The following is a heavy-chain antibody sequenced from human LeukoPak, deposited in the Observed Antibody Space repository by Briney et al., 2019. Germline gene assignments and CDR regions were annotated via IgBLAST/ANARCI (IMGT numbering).Heavy chain of an antibody. Sequence: PSETLSLTCAVYGGSFSGHYWTWIRQPPGKGLEWIGEVTDRGNVNYNPSLRSRVTMSVDTAKSQFSVKLRSMTAADTSVFFCARARGSSSGWGHYCYSLDVWGQGTTVTVSS. CDR2: VTDRGNV. D-gene: IGHD6-19*01. J-gene: IGHJ6*02. V-gene: IGHV4-34*01. CDR1: GGSFSGHY. CDR3: ARARGSSSGWGHYCYSLDV.